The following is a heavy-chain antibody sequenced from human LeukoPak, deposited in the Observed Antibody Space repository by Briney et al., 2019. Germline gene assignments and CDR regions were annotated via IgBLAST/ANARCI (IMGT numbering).Heavy chain of an antibody. CDR3: VKDSWGFHY. Sequence: GGSLRLSCSASGFTLSTYTMHWVRQAPGKGLEYVSAISINGGTTYYADSVEGRFTISRDNSKNTVDLQMSSLRDEDTAVYYCVKDSWGFHYWGQGTLVIVSS. V-gene: IGHV3-64D*09. CDR2: ISINGGTT. CDR1: GFTLSTYT. D-gene: IGHD3-16*01. J-gene: IGHJ4*02.